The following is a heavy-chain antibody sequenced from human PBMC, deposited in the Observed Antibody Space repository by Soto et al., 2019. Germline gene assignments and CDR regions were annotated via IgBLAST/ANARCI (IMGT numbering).Heavy chain of an antibody. V-gene: IGHV3-48*01. J-gene: IGHJ6*03. CDR3: ARDPRYFDWLLEQWYMDV. CDR2: ISSTSSGSTI. Sequence: GGSLRLSCAASGFTFSTYSMNWVRQAPGKGLEWVSHISSTSSGSTIYYADSVKGRFTVSRDNAKNSMYLQMNSLRAEDTAVYYCARDPRYFDWLLEQWYMDVWGKGTTVTVSS. CDR1: GFTFSTYS. D-gene: IGHD3-9*01.